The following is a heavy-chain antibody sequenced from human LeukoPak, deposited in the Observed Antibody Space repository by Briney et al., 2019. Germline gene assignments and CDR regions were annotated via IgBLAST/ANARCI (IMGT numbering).Heavy chain of an antibody. CDR1: GGSFSGYY. D-gene: IGHD3-10*01. J-gene: IGHJ4*02. Sequence: PSETLSLTCAVYGGSFSGYYWSWIRQPPGKGLEWIGEISHSGSTNYNPSLKSRVTISVDTSKNQFSLKLSSVTAADTAVYYCARGPGVRGVITDYWGQGTLVTVSS. V-gene: IGHV4-34*01. CDR2: ISHSGST. CDR3: ARGPGVRGVITDY.